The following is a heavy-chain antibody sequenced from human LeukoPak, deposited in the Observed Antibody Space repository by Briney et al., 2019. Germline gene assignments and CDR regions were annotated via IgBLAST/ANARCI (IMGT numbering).Heavy chain of an antibody. J-gene: IGHJ4*02. V-gene: IGHV1-2*02. CDR1: GYTFTTYY. CDR3: AIDYGGNLYYLDY. D-gene: IGHD4-23*01. CDR2: INPNSGGT. Sequence: ASVKVSCKASGYTFTTYYMHWVRQAPGQGLEWMGWINPNSGGTNYAQKFQGRVTMTRDTSISTAYMELSRLRSDDTAVYYCAIDYGGNLYYLDYWGQGTLVTVSS.